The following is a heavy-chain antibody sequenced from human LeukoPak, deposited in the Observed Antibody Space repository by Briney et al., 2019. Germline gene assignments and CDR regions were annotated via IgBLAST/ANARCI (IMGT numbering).Heavy chain of an antibody. J-gene: IGHJ4*02. CDR1: GFTFSSYS. CDR3: AIDYYDSSGYGRSFGY. CDR2: ISSSSSYI. Sequence: PGGSLRLSCAASGFTFSSYSMNWVRQAPGKGLEWVSSISSSSSYIYYADSVKGRFTISRDNSKNTLYLQMNSLRAEDTAVYYCAIDYYDSSGYGRSFGYWGQGTLVTVSS. V-gene: IGHV3-21*01. D-gene: IGHD3-22*01.